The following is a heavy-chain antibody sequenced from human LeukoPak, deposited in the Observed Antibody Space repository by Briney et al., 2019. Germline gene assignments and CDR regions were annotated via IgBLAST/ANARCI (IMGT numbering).Heavy chain of an antibody. Sequence: GGSLRLSCAASGFTFDDYAMHWVRQAPGKGLEWVSGISWNSGSIGYADSVKGRFSISRDNRKKSLYLQMNSLRAEDTAFYHCAKAGDGSGSRDINYWGQGTLVTVSS. D-gene: IGHD3-10*01. V-gene: IGHV3-9*01. CDR1: GFTFDDYA. CDR3: AKAGDGSGSRDINY. CDR2: ISWNSGSI. J-gene: IGHJ4*02.